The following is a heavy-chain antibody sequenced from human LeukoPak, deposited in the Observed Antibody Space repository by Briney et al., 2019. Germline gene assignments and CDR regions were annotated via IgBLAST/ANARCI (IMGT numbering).Heavy chain of an antibody. D-gene: IGHD5-24*01. V-gene: IGHV5-51*01. Sequence: GESLKISCKGSGYTFTTYWIGWVRQMPGKGLEWMGIIYPGDSDPRYSPSFQGQVTISADTSISTAYLQWSSLKASDTAMYYCARRLRRDGYNYFDYWGQGTLVTVSS. CDR2: IYPGDSDP. CDR1: GYTFTTYW. CDR3: ARRLRRDGYNYFDY. J-gene: IGHJ4*02.